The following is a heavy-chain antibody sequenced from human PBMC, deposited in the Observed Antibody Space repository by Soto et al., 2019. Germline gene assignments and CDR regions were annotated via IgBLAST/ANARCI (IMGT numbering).Heavy chain of an antibody. CDR2: INWHGSKI. CDR3: ARFSIRCTNGVCSTRGGFAP. CDR1: GFTFDDYG. V-gene: IGHV3-20*01. Sequence: EVQLVESGGGVVRPGGSLRLSCAASGFTFDDYGMTWVRQAPGTGLEWVSGINWHGSKIGYADSVRGRFTISRDNAKNPLYLQMNSLRAEDTALYHCARFSIRCTNGVCSTRGGFAPWGQGTLVTVSS. J-gene: IGHJ5*02. D-gene: IGHD2-8*01.